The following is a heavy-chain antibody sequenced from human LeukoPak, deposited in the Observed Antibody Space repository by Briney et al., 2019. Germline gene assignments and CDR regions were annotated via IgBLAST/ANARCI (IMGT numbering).Heavy chain of an antibody. CDR2: INPNSGGT. J-gene: IGHJ5*02. CDR3: ARGDIVVGDWFDP. CDR1: GYTFTGYY. V-gene: IGHV1-2*02. Sequence: ASVNVSCTASGYTFTGYYMHWVRQAPGQGLEWMGWINPNSGGTNYAQKFQGRVTMTRDTSISTAYMELSRLRSDDTAVYYCARGDIVVGDWFDPWGQGTLVTVSS. D-gene: IGHD2-15*01.